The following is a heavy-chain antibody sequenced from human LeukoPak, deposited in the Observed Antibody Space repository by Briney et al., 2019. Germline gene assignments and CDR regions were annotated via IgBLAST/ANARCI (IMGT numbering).Heavy chain of an antibody. CDR1: GYTFTGYY. D-gene: IGHD3-22*01. V-gene: IGHV1-2*02. CDR2: INPNSGGT. CDR3: ARGDDSSGYYDAFDI. J-gene: IGHJ3*02. Sequence: ASVKVSCKASGYTFTGYYMHWVRQAPGQGLEWMGWINPNSGGTNYAQKFQGRVTMTRDTSISTAYMELSRLRSDDTAAYYCARGDDSSGYYDAFDIWGQGTMVTVSS.